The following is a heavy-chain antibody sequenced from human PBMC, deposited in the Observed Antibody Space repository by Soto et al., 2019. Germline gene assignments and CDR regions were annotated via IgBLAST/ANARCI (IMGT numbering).Heavy chain of an antibody. V-gene: IGHV3-23*01. CDR1: GFTFSSYA. J-gene: IGHJ4*02. Sequence: PGGSLRLSCAASGFTFSSYAMSWVRQAPGKGLEWVSAISGSGASTYYADSVKGRITISRGNSKNTLSLQMNSLGADDTAVYYCAREYSSAWKTFDYWGQGTLVTSPQ. D-gene: IGHD6-19*01. CDR2: ISGSGAST. CDR3: AREYSSAWKTFDY.